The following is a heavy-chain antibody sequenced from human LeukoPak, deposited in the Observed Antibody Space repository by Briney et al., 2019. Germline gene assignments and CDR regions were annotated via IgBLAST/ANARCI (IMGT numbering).Heavy chain of an antibody. CDR2: INTKTGNP. V-gene: IGHV7-4-1*04. CDR3: ARDHDFLSGHSRRDFDY. CDR1: GYTFNDYT. Sequence: GASVTVSCKASGYTFNDYTMNWVRQAPGQGLEWMGWINTKTGNPTYAQGFTGRFVFSLDTSVSVAYLQINGLEADDTAMYYCARDHDFLSGHSRRDFDYWGQGTLVTVSS. J-gene: IGHJ4*02. D-gene: IGHD3-3*01.